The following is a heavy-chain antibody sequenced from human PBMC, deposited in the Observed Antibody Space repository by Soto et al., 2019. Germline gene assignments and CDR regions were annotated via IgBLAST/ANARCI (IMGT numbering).Heavy chain of an antibody. CDR2: IYSGGST. J-gene: IGHJ6*02. D-gene: IGHD3-22*01. CDR1: GFTVSSNY. V-gene: IGHV3-53*01. Sequence: GGSLRLSCAASGFTVSSNYMSWVRQAPGKGLEWVSVIYSGGSTYYADSVKGRFTISRDNSKNTLYLQMNSLRAEDTAVYYCARGHHYYDSSGYYSAYYYYGMDVWGQGTTVTVSS. CDR3: ARGHHYYDSSGYYSAYYYYGMDV.